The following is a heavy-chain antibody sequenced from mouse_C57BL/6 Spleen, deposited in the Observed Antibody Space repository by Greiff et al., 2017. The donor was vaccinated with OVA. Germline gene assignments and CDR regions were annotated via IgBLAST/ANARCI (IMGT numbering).Heavy chain of an antibody. D-gene: IGHD2-1*01. V-gene: IGHV1-55*01. J-gene: IGHJ3*01. CDR1: GYAFSSYW. CDR2: IYPGSGST. CDR3: ARESVYYGQAGLFAY. Sequence: QVQLQQSGAELVKPGASVKISCKASGYAFSSYWMNWVKQRPGQGLEWIGDIYPGSGSTNYNEKFKSKATLTVDTSSSTAYMQLSSLTSEDSAVYYCARESVYYGQAGLFAYWGQGTLVTVSA.